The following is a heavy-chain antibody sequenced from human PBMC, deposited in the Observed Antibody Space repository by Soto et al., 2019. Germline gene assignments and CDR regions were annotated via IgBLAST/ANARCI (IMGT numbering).Heavy chain of an antibody. V-gene: IGHV3-48*01. J-gene: IGHJ6*03. D-gene: IGHD3-3*01. Sequence: GGSLRLSCAASGFTFSSYSMNRVRQAPGKGLEWVSYISSSSSTIYYADSVKGRFTISRDNAKNSLYLQMNSLRAEDTAVYYCATRYYDFWSGYFSAGYYYYMDVWGKGTTVTVSS. CDR3: ATRYYDFWSGYFSAGYYYYMDV. CDR1: GFTFSSYS. CDR2: ISSSSSTI.